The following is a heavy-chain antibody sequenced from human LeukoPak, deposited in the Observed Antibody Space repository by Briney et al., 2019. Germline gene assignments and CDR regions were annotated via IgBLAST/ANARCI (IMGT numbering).Heavy chain of an antibody. CDR1: GGSISSSSYY. CDR2: IHYSGST. V-gene: IGHV4-39*01. J-gene: IGHJ3*02. D-gene: IGHD5-12*01. CDR3: ATRGVATLDHDAFDI. Sequence: SETLSLTCTVSGGSISSSSYYWGWIRQPPGKGLEWIGSIHYSGSTNYNPSLKSRVTISVDTSKNQFSLKLSSVTAADTAVYYCATRGVATLDHDAFDIWGQGTMVTVSS.